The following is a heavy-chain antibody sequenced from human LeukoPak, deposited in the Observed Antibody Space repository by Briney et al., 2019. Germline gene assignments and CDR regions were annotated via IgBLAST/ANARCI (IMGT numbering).Heavy chain of an antibody. Sequence: GGSLRLSCAASGFTFSSYWMSWVRQAPGKGLEWVATIKEDGSEKYYVDSVKGRFTISRDNAKNSLYLQMNSLRAEDTAVYHCARKLYXYVXSXAGXFDPWGQGTLVTVS. V-gene: IGHV3-7*01. CDR3: ARKLYXYVXSXAGXFDP. CDR2: IKEDGSEK. J-gene: IGHJ5*02. CDR1: GFTFSSYW. D-gene: IGHD3-22*01.